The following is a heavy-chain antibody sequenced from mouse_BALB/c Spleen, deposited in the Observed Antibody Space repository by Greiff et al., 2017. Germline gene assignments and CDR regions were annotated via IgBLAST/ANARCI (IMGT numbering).Heavy chain of an antibody. CDR1: GFTFSDYY. CDR2: ISDGGSYT. Sequence: EVQGVESGGGLVKPGGSLKLSCAASGFTFSDYYMYWVRQTPEKRLEWVATISDGGSYTYYPDSVKGRFTISRDNAKNNLYLQMSSLKSEDTAMYYCEGGLFAYWGQGTLVTVSA. J-gene: IGHJ3*01. V-gene: IGHV5-4*02. CDR3: EGGLFAY.